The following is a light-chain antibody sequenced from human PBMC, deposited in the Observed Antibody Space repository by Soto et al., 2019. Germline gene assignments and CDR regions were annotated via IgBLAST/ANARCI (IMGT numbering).Light chain of an antibody. CDR1: SSDVGGHNF. Sequence: QSALTQPASVSGSPGQSITISCTGTSSDVGGHNFVSWYQHHPGKAPKLMIYEVTHRPSGISDRFSGSKSGNTASLTISGLQAEDEADYCCNSYTSTFTWVFGGGTKLTVL. V-gene: IGLV2-14*01. J-gene: IGLJ3*02. CDR2: EVT. CDR3: NSYTSTFTWV.